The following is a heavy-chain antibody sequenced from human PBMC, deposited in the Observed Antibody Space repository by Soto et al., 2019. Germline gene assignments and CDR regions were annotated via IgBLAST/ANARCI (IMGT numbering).Heavy chain of an antibody. Sequence: GGSLRLSCAASGFTFSSYSMNWVRQAPGKGLEWVSYISSSSSTIYYADSGKGRFTISRDNAKNSLYLQMNSLRAEDTAVYFSAPDQLFPAGPDYYGLDVWGQGTTVTVSS. CDR2: ISSSSSTI. D-gene: IGHD3-10*01. V-gene: IGHV3-48*04. CDR1: GFTFSSYS. J-gene: IGHJ6*02. CDR3: APDQLFPAGPDYYGLDV.